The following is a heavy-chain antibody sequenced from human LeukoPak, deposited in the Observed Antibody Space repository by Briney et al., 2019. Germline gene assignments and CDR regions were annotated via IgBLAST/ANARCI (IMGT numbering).Heavy chain of an antibody. D-gene: IGHD3-22*01. J-gene: IGHJ4*02. CDR2: IYYSGST. CDR3: ATLTHYYDDRQLDY. CDR1: GGSISSYY. V-gene: IGHV4-59*08. Sequence: SETLSLTCTVSGGSISSYYWSWIRQPPGKGLEWIGYIYYSGSTNYNPSLKSRVTISVDTSKNQFSLKLSSVTAADTAVYYCATLTHYYDDRQLDYWGQGTLVTVSS.